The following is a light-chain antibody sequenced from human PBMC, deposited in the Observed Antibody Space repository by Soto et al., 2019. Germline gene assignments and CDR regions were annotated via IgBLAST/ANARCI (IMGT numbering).Light chain of an antibody. CDR1: QDVTTN. J-gene: IGKJ5*01. V-gene: IGKV3-15*01. CDR3: QQYNNWPFS. Sequence: EISMTQFPAILSASPGGGATLSCRAAQDVTTNFACYQLRRGQPPRLLIYDISTRATGVPARFSGSGSGTEFTLTISGLQSEDFARYFCQQYNNWPFSFGPGTRLEIK. CDR2: DIS.